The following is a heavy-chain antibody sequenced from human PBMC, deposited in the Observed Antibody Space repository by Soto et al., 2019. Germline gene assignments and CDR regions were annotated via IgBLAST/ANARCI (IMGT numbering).Heavy chain of an antibody. CDR1: GGSISSYY. J-gene: IGHJ4*02. V-gene: IGHV4-59*08. Sequence: SETLSLTCTVSGGSISSYYWSWIRQPPGKGLEWIGYIYYSGSTNYNPSLKSRVTISVDTSKNQFSLKLSSVTAADTAVYYCARRDATCFDYWGQGALVTVSS. CDR2: IYYSGST. CDR3: ARRDATCFDY.